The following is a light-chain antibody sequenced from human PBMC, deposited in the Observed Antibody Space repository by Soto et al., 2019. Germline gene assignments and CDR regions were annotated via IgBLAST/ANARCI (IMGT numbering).Light chain of an antibody. CDR1: PDISTY. V-gene: IGKV1-9*01. J-gene: IGKJ3*01. CDR2: AAS. CDR3: QQLNSYPRT. Sequence: IALTQSPSSLSASAGDTVNVTCRASPDISTYLAWYQQKPGKAPKLLIHAASTLQSGVPSRFSGSGSGTDFTLTISSLQPEDFATYYCQQLNSYPRTFGTGTKVDIK.